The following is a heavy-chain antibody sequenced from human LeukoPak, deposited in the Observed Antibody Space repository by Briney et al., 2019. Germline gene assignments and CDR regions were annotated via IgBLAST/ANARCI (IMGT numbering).Heavy chain of an antibody. CDR2: ISGSGGST. CDR1: GFTFSRYA. Sequence: GGSLRLSCAASGFTFSRYAMSWVRQTPGKGLEWVSAISGSGGSTYYADSVKGQFTISRDNSKNTLYLQMNSLRAEDAAVYYCAKNHEHGRYAGFDFWAEGALVAVSS. D-gene: IGHD2-2*01. J-gene: IGHJ3*01. V-gene: IGHV3-23*01. CDR3: AKNHEHGRYAGFDF.